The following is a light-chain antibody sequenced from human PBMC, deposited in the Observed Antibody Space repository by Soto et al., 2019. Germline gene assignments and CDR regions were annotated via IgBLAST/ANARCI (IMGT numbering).Light chain of an antibody. CDR2: EVS. CDR3: SSFAGNNNLV. CDR1: SSDVGGYNY. V-gene: IGLV2-8*01. J-gene: IGLJ2*01. Sequence: QSALTQPPSASGSAGRSVTISCTGSSSDVGGYNYVSWYQQHPGKAPKLMISEVSKRPSGVPDRFSGSKSGNTASLTVSGLQAEDEPDYYCSSFAGNNNLVFGGGTKLTV.